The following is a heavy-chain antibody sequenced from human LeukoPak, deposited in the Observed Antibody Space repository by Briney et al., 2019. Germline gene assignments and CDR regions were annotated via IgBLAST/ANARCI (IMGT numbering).Heavy chain of an antibody. CDR1: GVTFSNYA. CDR2: ISGSGGST. D-gene: IGHD2-2*01. Sequence: GGSLRLSCAASGVTFSNYAMSWVRQAPGKGLEWVSAISGSGGSTYYADSVKGRFTISRDNSKNTLYLQMNSLRAEDTAVYYCAKNTGPYAYYFDYWGQGTLVTVSS. V-gene: IGHV3-23*01. J-gene: IGHJ4*02. CDR3: AKNTGPYAYYFDY.